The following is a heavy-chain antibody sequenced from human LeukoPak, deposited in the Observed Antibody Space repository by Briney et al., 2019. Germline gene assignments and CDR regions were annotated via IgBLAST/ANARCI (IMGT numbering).Heavy chain of an antibody. CDR2: MNPNSGNT. Sequence: GASVKVSCKASGYTFTSYDINWVQQATGQGLEWMGWMNPNSGNTGYAQKFQGRVTMTRNTSISTAYMELSSLRSEDTAVYYCARGNYYDFWSGYYTTGYYYYGMDVWGQGTTVTVSS. CDR1: GYTFTSYD. D-gene: IGHD3-3*01. J-gene: IGHJ6*02. CDR3: ARGNYYDFWSGYYTTGYYYYGMDV. V-gene: IGHV1-8*01.